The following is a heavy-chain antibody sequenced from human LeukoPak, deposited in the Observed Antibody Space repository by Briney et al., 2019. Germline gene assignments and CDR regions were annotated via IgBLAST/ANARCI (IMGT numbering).Heavy chain of an antibody. CDR1: GYSFTSYW. CDR2: IYPGDSDT. V-gene: IGHV5-51*01. D-gene: IGHD3-10*01. CDR3: ARHLGTGRLMVRGVIPDY. J-gene: IGHJ4*02. Sequence: GESLKISCKGSGYSFTSYWIGWVRQMPGKGLEWMGIIYPGDSDTRYSPSFQGQVTISADKSISTAYLQWSSLKASDTAMYCCARHLGTGRLMVRGVIPDYWGQGTLVTVSS.